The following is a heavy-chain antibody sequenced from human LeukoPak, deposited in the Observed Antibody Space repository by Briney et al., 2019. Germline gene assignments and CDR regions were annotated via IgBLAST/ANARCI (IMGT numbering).Heavy chain of an antibody. Sequence: PSETLSLTCAVYGGSFSDYHWTWVRQPPGKGLEWIGEINQSGRTNYNSSLKSRVTMSVDTSKNQFSLKLSSVTAADTAVYYCARVAKTVTSTIVYYYMDVWGKGTTVTVSS. J-gene: IGHJ6*03. CDR1: GGSFSDYH. CDR2: INQSGRT. CDR3: ARVAKTVTSTIVYYYMDV. D-gene: IGHD4-17*01. V-gene: IGHV4-34*01.